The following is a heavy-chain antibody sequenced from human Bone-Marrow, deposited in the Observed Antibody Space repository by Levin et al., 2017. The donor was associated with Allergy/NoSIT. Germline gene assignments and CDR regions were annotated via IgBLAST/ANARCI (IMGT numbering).Heavy chain of an antibody. D-gene: IGHD2-15*01. CDR2: IIPMVGTP. V-gene: IGHV1-69*04. Sequence: SVKVSCKASGGSFSDYALTWMRQAPGQGLEWMGRIIPMVGTPNYAPKFQGRVTITADTSTRTVYMALNSLVSEDTAVYYCSRVGCSGNRRYFFPWGQGTLVTVSS. J-gene: IGHJ5*02. CDR3: SRVGCSGNRRYFFP. CDR1: GGSFSDYA.